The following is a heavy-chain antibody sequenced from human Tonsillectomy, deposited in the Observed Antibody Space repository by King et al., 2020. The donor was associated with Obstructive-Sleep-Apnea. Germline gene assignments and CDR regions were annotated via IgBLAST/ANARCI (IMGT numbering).Heavy chain of an antibody. V-gene: IGHV3-30*02. CDR3: AKDSSYCGGDCYSGVDY. CDR2: IRYDGSNK. Sequence: VQLVESGGGVVQPGGSLRLSCVASGFTFSSYGMQWVRQAPGRGLGWVAFIRYDGSNKYYAESVMGRFTISRDNSKNTLHLQMNSLRDEDTAMYYCAKDSSYCGGDCYSGVDYWGQGTLVTVSS. J-gene: IGHJ4*02. D-gene: IGHD2-21*01. CDR1: GFTFSSYG.